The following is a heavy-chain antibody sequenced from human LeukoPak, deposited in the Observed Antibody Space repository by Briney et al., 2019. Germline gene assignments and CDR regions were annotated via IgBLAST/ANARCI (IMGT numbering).Heavy chain of an antibody. CDR2: IYSDGTT. J-gene: IGHJ4*02. V-gene: IGHV3-53*01. CDR1: GFTVSNNY. D-gene: IGHD7-27*01. Sequence: GGSLRLSCAASGFTVSNNYMSWIRQAPGKGLEWVSLIYSDGTTYYADSVKDRFTLSRDNSKNTLYLQMNSLRAEDTAVYYCARDNLGIYYFDYWGQGTLVTVSS. CDR3: ARDNLGIYYFDY.